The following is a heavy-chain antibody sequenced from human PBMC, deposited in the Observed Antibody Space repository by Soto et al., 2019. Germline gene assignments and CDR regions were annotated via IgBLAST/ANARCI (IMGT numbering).Heavy chain of an antibody. V-gene: IGHV4-59*08. J-gene: IGHJ4*02. D-gene: IGHD6-13*01. Sequence: SESLSLTCTVSGGSISNYYWSWIRQPPGKGLEWIGYILYSGSTNYNPSLKSRVTISVDTSKNQFSLKLSSVTAADTAVYYCARRYSSSFDYWGQGTLVTVSS. CDR3: ARRYSSSFDY. CDR1: GGSISNYY. CDR2: ILYSGST.